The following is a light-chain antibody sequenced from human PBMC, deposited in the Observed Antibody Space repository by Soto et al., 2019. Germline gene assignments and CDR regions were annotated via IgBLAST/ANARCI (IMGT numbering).Light chain of an antibody. CDR2: ATS. CDR1: QSVGNN. V-gene: IGKV3-15*01. Sequence: EIVLTQSPATLSVSPGERATLSCRASQSVGNNFAWYQQKPGQAPRLLLFATSTRATGVPARFSGSGSGTEFTLTVRSLQSEDFAVYYCQQYGDWPLTFGGGAKVEIE. J-gene: IGKJ4*01. CDR3: QQYGDWPLT.